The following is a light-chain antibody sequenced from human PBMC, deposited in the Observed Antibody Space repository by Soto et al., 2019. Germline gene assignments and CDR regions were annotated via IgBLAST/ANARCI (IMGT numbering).Light chain of an antibody. J-gene: IGLJ3*02. Sequence: QSALTQPASVSGSPGQSITISCTGTSSDVGSENLVSWYQQHPGKAPNLMIYEVNTRPSGGSNRFSGSKSGTTASLTICGLPAEDEADYYCFSYAGSSTFGWVFGGGTKVTVL. CDR2: EVN. CDR3: FSYAGSSTFGWV. V-gene: IGLV2-23*02. CDR1: SSDVGSENL.